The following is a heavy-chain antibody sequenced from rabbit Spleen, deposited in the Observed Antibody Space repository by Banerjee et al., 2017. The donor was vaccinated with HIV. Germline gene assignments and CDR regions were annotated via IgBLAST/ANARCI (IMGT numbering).Heavy chain of an antibody. D-gene: IGHD8-1*01. Sequence: QEQLVESGGGLVQPEGSLTLTCTASGFSFSSNYYMYWVRQAPGKGLEWIACINTNNGDTDYANWPKGRFTISKTSSTTVTLQMTSLTVADTATYFCARDTGSSFSSYGMDLWGQGTLVTVS. CDR1: GFSFSSNYY. J-gene: IGHJ6*01. CDR2: INTNNGDT. V-gene: IGHV1S45*01. CDR3: ARDTGSSFSSYGMDL.